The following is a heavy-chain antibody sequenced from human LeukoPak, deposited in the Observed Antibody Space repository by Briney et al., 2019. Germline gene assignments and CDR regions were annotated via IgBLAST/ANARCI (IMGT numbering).Heavy chain of an antibody. CDR3: ARDYRSVTIFGVVTDAYNWFDP. Sequence: SETLSLTCTVSGGSISSYYWSWIRQPPGKGLEWIGYIYYSGSTNYNPSLKSRVTISVDTSKNQFSLKLSSVTAADTAVYYCARDYRSVTIFGVVTDAYNWFDPWGQGTLVTVSS. V-gene: IGHV4-59*01. J-gene: IGHJ5*02. D-gene: IGHD3-3*01. CDR2: IYYSGST. CDR1: GGSISSYY.